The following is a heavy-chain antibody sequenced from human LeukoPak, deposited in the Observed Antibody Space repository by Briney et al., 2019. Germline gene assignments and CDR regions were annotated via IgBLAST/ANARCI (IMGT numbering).Heavy chain of an antibody. J-gene: IGHJ6*04. CDR2: ISYDGSNK. CDR1: GFTFSSYA. V-gene: IGHV3-30*04. Sequence: PGGSLRLSCAASGFTFSSYAMHWVRQAPGKGLERVAVISYDGSNKYYADSVKGRFTISRDNSKNTLYLQMNSLRAEDTAVYYCARDEDYGDYVRYYYYGMDVWGKGTTVTVSS. CDR3: ARDEDYGDYVRYYYYGMDV. D-gene: IGHD4-17*01.